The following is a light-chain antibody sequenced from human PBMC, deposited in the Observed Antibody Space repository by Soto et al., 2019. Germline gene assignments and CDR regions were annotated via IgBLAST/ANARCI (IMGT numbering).Light chain of an antibody. V-gene: IGKV3-15*01. J-gene: IGKJ4*01. CDR1: QSVSFH. CDR3: QQYKNWPPLT. Sequence: EIVMTQSPATLSVSPGETATLSCRASQSVSFHLAWYQQKPGQGPRLLIYGAFTRATGIPARFSGSGSGTDFTLTLSSLQSEDFAVYYCQQYKNWPPLTFGGGTKVEIK. CDR2: GAF.